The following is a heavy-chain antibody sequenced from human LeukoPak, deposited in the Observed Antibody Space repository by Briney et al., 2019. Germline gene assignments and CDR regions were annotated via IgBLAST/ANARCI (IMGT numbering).Heavy chain of an antibody. V-gene: IGHV1-69*05. CDR3: ASCNYYDSSGYYPYYFDY. J-gene: IGHJ4*02. CDR1: GGTFSSYA. CDR2: IIPIFGTA. D-gene: IGHD3-22*01. Sequence: GASVEVSCKASGGTFSSYAISWVRQAPGQGLEWMGGIIPIFGTANYAQKFQGRVTITTDESTSTAYMELSSLRSEDTAVYYCASCNYYDSSGYYPYYFDYWGQGTLVTVSS.